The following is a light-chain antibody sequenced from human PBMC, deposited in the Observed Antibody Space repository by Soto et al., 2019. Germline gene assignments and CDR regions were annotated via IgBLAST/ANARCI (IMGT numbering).Light chain of an antibody. V-gene: IGKV3-15*01. CDR1: QSVTSN. J-gene: IGKJ4*01. Sequence: VMPHSSGTRTVSPQERATISCRASQSVTSNLAWYQQRPGQAPRVLIYGASTRPTDIPARFSGSGSGTEFTLTISSLQSEDFAEYSCQQYNSYPGTFGGGTKVDIK. CDR3: QQYNSYPGT. CDR2: GAS.